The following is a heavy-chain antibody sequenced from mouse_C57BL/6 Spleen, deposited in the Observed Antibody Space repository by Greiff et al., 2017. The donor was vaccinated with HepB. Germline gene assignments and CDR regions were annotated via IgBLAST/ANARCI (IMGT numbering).Heavy chain of an antibody. CDR3: ARYYGSSYAMDY. V-gene: IGHV1-82*01. CDR1: GYAFSSSW. CDR2: IYPGDGDT. Sequence: VQLQQSGPELVKPGASVKISCKASGYAFSSSWMNWVKQRPGKGLEWIGRIYPGDGDTNYNGKFKGKATLTADKSSSTAYMQLSSLTSEDSAVYFWARYYGSSYAMDYWGQGTSVTVSS. D-gene: IGHD1-1*01. J-gene: IGHJ4*01.